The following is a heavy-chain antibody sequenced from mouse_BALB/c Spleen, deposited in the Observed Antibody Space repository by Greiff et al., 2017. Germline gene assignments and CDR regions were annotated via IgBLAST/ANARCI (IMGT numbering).Heavy chain of an antibody. CDR1: GYTFTSYW. Sequence: EVQLQQSGTVLARPGASVKMSCKASGYTFTSYWMHWVKQRPGQGLEWIGAIYPGNSDTSYNQKFKGKAKLTAVTSTSTAYMELSSLTNEDSAVYYCTRSGTPIYDGYYAFDDWGQGTTLTVSS. CDR3: TRSGTPIYDGYYAFDD. V-gene: IGHV1-5*01. J-gene: IGHJ2*01. CDR2: IYPGNSDT. D-gene: IGHD2-3*01.